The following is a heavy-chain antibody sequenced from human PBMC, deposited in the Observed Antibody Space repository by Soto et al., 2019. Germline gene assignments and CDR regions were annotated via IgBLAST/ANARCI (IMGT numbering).Heavy chain of an antibody. J-gene: IGHJ6*02. V-gene: IGHV3-48*03. Sequence: GGSLRLSCAASGFTFSSYEMNWVRQAPGKGLEWVSYVSSSGSTLYYADSVKGRFTISRDNAKNSLYLQMNSLRAEDTAVYYCARDHKGGYYYYGMDVWGQGTTVTVSS. CDR2: VSSSGSTL. CDR1: GFTFSSYE. CDR3: ARDHKGGYYYYGMDV.